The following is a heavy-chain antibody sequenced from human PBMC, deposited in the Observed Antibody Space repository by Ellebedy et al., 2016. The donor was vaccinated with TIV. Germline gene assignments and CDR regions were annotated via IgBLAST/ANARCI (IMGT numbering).Heavy chain of an antibody. J-gene: IGHJ4*02. D-gene: IGHD2-2*01. V-gene: IGHV3-48*04. CDR1: GFAFSGYS. CDR3: ARDSHQLRGFLVR. CDR2: ISSSSSSI. Sequence: GGSLRLSXAASGFAFSGYSMNWVRQAPGKGLEWVSYISSSSSSIYYADSVKGRFTISRDNAKNSLYLQMNSLRAEDTAVYYCARDSHQLRGFLVRWGQGTLVTVSS.